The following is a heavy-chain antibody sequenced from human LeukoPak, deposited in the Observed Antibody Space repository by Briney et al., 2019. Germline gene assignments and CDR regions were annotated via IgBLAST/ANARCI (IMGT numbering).Heavy chain of an antibody. V-gene: IGHV4-39*07. D-gene: IGHD2-21*02. CDR1: GGSISSSSYY. CDR2: IYYSGST. Sequence: SETLSLTCTVSGGSISSSSYYWGWIRQPPGKGLEWIGSIYYSGSTYYNPSLKSRVTISVDTSKNQFSLKLSSVTAADTAVYYCASACGGDCYGTWDWFGPWGQGTLVTVSS. CDR3: ASACGGDCYGTWDWFGP. J-gene: IGHJ5*02.